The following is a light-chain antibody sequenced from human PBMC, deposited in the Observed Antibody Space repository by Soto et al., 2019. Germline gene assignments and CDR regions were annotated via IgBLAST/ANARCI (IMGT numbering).Light chain of an antibody. V-gene: IGKV1-33*01. J-gene: IGKJ3*01. CDR1: QDIRTS. CDR3: QHYNNLPPFT. CDR2: GAS. Sequence: DIQMTQSPSSLSASVGARVSITCQASQDIRTSLSWFQHKPGRAPKLLIYGASYLATGVPSRFIGSGSGTDFTFTITSLQPEDIATYYCQHYNNLPPFTFGPGTIVDIK.